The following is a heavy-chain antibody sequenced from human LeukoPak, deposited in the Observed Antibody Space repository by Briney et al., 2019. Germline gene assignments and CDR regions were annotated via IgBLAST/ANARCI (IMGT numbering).Heavy chain of an antibody. J-gene: IGHJ4*02. CDR1: GFTFSSYA. D-gene: IGHD4-17*01. Sequence: GRSLRLSCAASGFTFSSYAMHWVRQAPGKGLEWVAVIWYDGSNKYYADSVKGRFTISRDNSKNTLYLQMNSLRAEDTAVYYCARDLLLSLGTVTHVGGLGYWGQGTLVTVSS. CDR3: ARDLLLSLGTVTHVGGLGY. CDR2: IWYDGSNK. V-gene: IGHV3-33*08.